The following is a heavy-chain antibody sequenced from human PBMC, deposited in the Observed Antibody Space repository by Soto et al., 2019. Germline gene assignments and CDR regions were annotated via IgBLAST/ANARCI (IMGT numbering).Heavy chain of an antibody. V-gene: IGHV3-23*01. Sequence: PGGSLKLSCAASGFIFSDYYMSWIRQAPGKGLEWLSYISGSGGSTYYADSVKGRFTISRDNSKNTLYLQMNSLRAEDTAVYYCAKLFIRGNYDIDYWGQGTLVTVSS. D-gene: IGHD1-7*01. J-gene: IGHJ4*02. CDR1: GFIFSDYY. CDR3: AKLFIRGNYDIDY. CDR2: ISGSGGST.